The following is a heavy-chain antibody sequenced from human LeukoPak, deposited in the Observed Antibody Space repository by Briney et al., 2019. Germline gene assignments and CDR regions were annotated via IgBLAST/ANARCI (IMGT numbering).Heavy chain of an antibody. CDR1: GFTFSSNA. J-gene: IGHJ5*02. CDR2: ISGSGGST. CDR3: AKDKEWLVPGNWFDP. V-gene: IGHV3-23*01. D-gene: IGHD6-19*01. Sequence: GGSLRLSCAASGFTFSSNAMNWVRQAPGKGLEWVSAISGSGGSTYYADSVKGRFTISRDNSKNTLYLQINILRGEDTAKYYCAKDKEWLVPGNWFDPWGQGTLVTVSS.